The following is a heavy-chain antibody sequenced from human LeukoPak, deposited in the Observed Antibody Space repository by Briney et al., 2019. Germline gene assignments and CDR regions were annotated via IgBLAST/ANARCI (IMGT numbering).Heavy chain of an antibody. J-gene: IGHJ6*02. Sequence: GASVKLSCKASGVTFSSYAISWVRQAPGQGLEWMGRIIPILGIANYAQKFQGRVTITADKSTSTAYMELSSLRSEDTAVYYCARENGGYYDSSGYYPVSYYYYGMDVWGQGTTVTVSS. D-gene: IGHD3-22*01. CDR3: ARENGGYYDSSGYYPVSYYYYGMDV. CDR1: GVTFSSYA. V-gene: IGHV1-69*04. CDR2: IIPILGIA.